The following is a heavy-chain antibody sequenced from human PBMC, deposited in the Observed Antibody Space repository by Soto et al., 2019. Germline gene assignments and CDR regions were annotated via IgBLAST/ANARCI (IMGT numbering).Heavy chain of an antibody. J-gene: IGHJ4*02. CDR2: ISGSGGST. V-gene: IGHV3-23*01. CDR1: GFTFSSYA. CDR3: AKPARYCSSTSCYPFDY. D-gene: IGHD2-2*01. Sequence: GGSLRLSCAASGFTFSSYAMSWVRQAPGKGLEWVSAISGSGGSTYYADSVKGRFTISRDNSKNTLYLQMNSLRAEDTAVYYCAKPARYCSSTSCYPFDYWGQGTLVTVSS.